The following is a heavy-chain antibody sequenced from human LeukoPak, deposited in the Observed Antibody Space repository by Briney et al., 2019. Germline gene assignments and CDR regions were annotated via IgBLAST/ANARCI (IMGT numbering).Heavy chain of an antibody. CDR1: GGSISSSNW. J-gene: IGHJ4*02. Sequence: PSETLSLTCAVSGGSISSSNWWSWVRQPPGKGLEWIGEIYHSGSTNYNPSLKSRVTISVDKSKNQFSLKLSSVTAADTAVYYCVRLKGYSSGWYPSYYFDYWGLGTLVTVSS. V-gene: IGHV4-4*02. D-gene: IGHD6-19*01. CDR2: IYHSGST. CDR3: VRLKGYSSGWYPSYYFDY.